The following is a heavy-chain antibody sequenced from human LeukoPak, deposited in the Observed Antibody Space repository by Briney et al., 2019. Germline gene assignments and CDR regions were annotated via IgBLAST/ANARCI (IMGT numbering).Heavy chain of an antibody. Sequence: SETLSLTCTVSGGSISSSSYDWGWIRQPPGKGLEWIGSIYYSGSTYYNPSLKSRVTISVDTSKNQFSLKLSSVTAADTAVYYCARVSYYGSNWLDPWGQGTLVTVSS. CDR2: IYYSGST. CDR1: GGSISSSSYD. CDR3: ARVSYYGSNWLDP. J-gene: IGHJ5*02. V-gene: IGHV4-39*07. D-gene: IGHD3-10*01.